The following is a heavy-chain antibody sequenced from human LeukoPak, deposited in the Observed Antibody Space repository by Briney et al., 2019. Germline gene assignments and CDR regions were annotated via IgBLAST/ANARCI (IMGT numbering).Heavy chain of an antibody. CDR2: INPNSGGT. Sequence: GASVKVSCKASGYTFTSYGISWVRQAPGQGLEWMGWINPNSGGTNYAQKFQGRVTMTRDTSISTAYMELSRLRSDDTAVYYCARISINCSGGSCYSGSLGTGKSKATVPPYYFDYWGQGTLVTVSS. J-gene: IGHJ4*02. CDR1: GYTFTSYG. D-gene: IGHD2-15*01. V-gene: IGHV1-2*02. CDR3: ARISINCSGGSCYSGSLGTGKSKATVPPYYFDY.